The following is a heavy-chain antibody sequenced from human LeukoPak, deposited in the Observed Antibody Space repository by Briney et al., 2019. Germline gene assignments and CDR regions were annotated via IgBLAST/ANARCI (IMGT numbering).Heavy chain of an antibody. D-gene: IGHD3-22*01. V-gene: IGHV3-11*01. CDR3: ERDAIDSSGFDFDY. CDR1: GFTFSDYY. J-gene: IGHJ4*02. CDR2: ISTSAGTI. Sequence: PGESLRLSCAASGFTFSDYYMTWIRQAPGKGLEWISYISTSAGTIYYADSVKGRFTISRDNAKNSLYLQMNSLRAEDTAVYYCERDAIDSSGFDFDYWGQGTLVTVSS.